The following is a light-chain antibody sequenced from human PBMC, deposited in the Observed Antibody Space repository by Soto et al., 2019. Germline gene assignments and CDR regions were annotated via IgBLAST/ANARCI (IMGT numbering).Light chain of an antibody. V-gene: IGKV1-5*01. J-gene: IGKJ1*01. Sequence: DIQMTQSPSILSTSVGDRVTITCRASQSISSWLAWYQQKPGKAPKLLIYDASSLESGVPSRFSGIGSGTEFTLTITSLQPDDFATYYCQQYDSYAWTLGQ. CDR3: QQYDSYAWT. CDR2: DAS. CDR1: QSISSW.